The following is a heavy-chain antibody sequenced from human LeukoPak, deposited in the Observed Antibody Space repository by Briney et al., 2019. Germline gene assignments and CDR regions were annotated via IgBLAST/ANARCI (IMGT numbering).Heavy chain of an antibody. Sequence: ASVKVSCKASGCTFTSYAMNWVRQAPGQGLEWMGWINTNTGNPTYAQGFTGRFVFSLDTSVSTAYLQICSLKAEDTAVYYCARTVPKGRHISFNYYDSSGYYYEFDPWGQGTLVTVSS. V-gene: IGHV7-4-1*01. CDR2: INTNTGNP. CDR3: ARTVPKGRHISFNYYDSSGYYYEFDP. CDR1: GCTFTSYA. J-gene: IGHJ5*02. D-gene: IGHD3-22*01.